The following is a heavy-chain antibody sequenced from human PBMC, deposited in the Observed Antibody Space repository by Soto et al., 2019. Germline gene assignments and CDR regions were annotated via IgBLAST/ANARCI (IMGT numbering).Heavy chain of an antibody. V-gene: IGHV1-69*02. CDR2: IIPILGIA. J-gene: IGHJ6*02. CDR3: ARGVWAIDSSGRRTDDYYGMDV. CDR1: GGTFSSYT. D-gene: IGHD3-22*01. Sequence: QVQLVQSGAEVKKPGSSVKVSCKASGGTFSSYTISWVRQAPGQGLEWMGRIIPILGIANYAQKFQGRDTITEAKPASTAYMDVSSLETEDASVYNSARGVWAIDSSGRRTDDYYGMDVWGQGTTVTVSS.